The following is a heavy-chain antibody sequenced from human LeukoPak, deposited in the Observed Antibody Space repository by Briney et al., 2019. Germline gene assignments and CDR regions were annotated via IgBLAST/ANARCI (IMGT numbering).Heavy chain of an antibody. V-gene: IGHV3-48*04. CDR2: ISSSDTTI. CDR1: GFTFSSYW. CDR3: ARGLPATLLDY. J-gene: IGHJ4*02. Sequence: GGSLRLSCAASGFTFSSYWMSWVRQAPGKGLEWVSYISSSDTTIYYADSVKGRFTISRDNAKNSLYLQMNSLRVEDTAVYYCARGLPATLLDYWGQGTLVTVSS. D-gene: IGHD2-2*01.